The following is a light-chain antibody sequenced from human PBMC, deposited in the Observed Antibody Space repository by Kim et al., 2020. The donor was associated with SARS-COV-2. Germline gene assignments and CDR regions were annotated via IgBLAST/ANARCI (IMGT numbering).Light chain of an antibody. V-gene: IGLV2-14*03. CDR1: SRDVGGYKY. CDR2: DVT. CDR3: RSYTSRSSLV. J-gene: IGLJ2*01. Sequence: GPSSTTACGSCSRDVGGYKYDSWYQQQPGKAPVLIIYDVTNRPSGVSHRFSGSKSGNAASLTIGGLQAEDEADYYCRSYTSRSSLVFGGGTKLTVL.